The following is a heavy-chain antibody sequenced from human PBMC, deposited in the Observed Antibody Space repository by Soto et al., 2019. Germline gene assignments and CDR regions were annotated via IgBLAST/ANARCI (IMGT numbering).Heavy chain of an antibody. J-gene: IGHJ5*02. Sequence: SETLSLTCTVSGGSISSYYWSWIRQPPGKGLEWIGYIYYSGSTNYNPSLKSRVTISVDTSKNQFPLKLSSVTAADTAVYYCARDRGVVAATWFDPWGQGTLVTVSS. CDR3: ARDRGVVAATWFDP. CDR1: GGSISSYY. D-gene: IGHD2-15*01. V-gene: IGHV4-59*01. CDR2: IYYSGST.